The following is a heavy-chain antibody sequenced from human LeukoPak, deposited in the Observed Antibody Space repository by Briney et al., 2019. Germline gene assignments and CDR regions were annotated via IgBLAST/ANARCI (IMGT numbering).Heavy chain of an antibody. CDR3: AKIVGASNGYFDY. V-gene: IGHV1-46*01. Sequence: VKVSCKASGYTFTNYYIHWVRQAPGQGLEWMGIINPSIGTTSYAQKFQGRITMTRDTSTSTIYMELSSLRSEDTAVYYCAKIVGASNGYFDYWGQGTLVTVSS. J-gene: IGHJ4*02. D-gene: IGHD1-26*01. CDR2: INPSIGTT. CDR1: GYTFTNYY.